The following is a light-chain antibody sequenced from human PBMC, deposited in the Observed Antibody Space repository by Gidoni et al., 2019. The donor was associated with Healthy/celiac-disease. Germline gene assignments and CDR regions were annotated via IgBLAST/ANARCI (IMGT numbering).Light chain of an antibody. Sequence: DIQMTQSPSTLSASVGDRVTITCRASQSISSWLAWYQQKPGKAPKLLLYKASNLESGVPSRFRGSGSGAEFTLTIIILQPDHFATSYCQQYNSYSATFXGXTKVEI. CDR2: KAS. J-gene: IGKJ4*01. V-gene: IGKV1-5*03. CDR1: QSISSW. CDR3: QQYNSYSAT.